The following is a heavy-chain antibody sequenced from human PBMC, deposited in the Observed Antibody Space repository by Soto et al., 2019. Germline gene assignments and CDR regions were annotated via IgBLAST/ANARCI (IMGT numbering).Heavy chain of an antibody. Sequence: PGGSLRLSCAASGFTFSAFGMHWVRQAPGKGLEWVAIISYDGILKYYADSVKGRFTISRDTSKGALYLQMNSLRPEDTAVYYCAKDFKVSGGHYGSLNYYYGMDVWGQGTTVTVYS. CDR2: ISYDGILK. CDR1: GFTFSAFG. J-gene: IGHJ6*02. D-gene: IGHD3-10*01. CDR3: AKDFKVSGGHYGSLNYYYGMDV. V-gene: IGHV3-30*18.